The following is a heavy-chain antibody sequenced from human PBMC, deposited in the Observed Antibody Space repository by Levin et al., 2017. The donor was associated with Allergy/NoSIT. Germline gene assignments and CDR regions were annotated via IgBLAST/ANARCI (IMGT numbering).Heavy chain of an antibody. CDR2: IYYSGST. CDR1: GGSISSGGYY. D-gene: IGHD3-10*01. CDR3: AREGESTYYFDY. Sequence: SQTLSLTCTVSGGSISSGGYYWSWIRQHPGKGLEWIGYIYYSGSTYYNPSLKSRVTISVDTSKNQFSLKLSSVTAADTAVYYCAREGESTYYFDYWGQGTLVTVSS. V-gene: IGHV4-31*03. J-gene: IGHJ4*02.